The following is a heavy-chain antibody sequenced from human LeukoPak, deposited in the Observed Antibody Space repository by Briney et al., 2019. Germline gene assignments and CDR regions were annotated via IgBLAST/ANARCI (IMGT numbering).Heavy chain of an antibody. Sequence: GGSLRLSCAASGFTVSSNYMSWVRQAPGKGLEWVSVIYSGGSTYYADSVKGRFTISRDNSKNTVYLQMNSLRAEDTAVYYCARTSYTSSWAGQRVDGFDMWGQGTMVTVSS. CDR3: ARTSYTSSWAGQRVDGFDM. CDR2: IYSGGST. V-gene: IGHV3-53*01. D-gene: IGHD6-13*01. CDR1: GFTVSSNY. J-gene: IGHJ3*02.